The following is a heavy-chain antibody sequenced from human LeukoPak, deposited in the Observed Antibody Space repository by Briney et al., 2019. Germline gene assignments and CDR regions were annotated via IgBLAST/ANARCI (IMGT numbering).Heavy chain of an antibody. D-gene: IGHD2-2*01. CDR1: GFTFSSYV. CDR3: AKPLREYQLLYGMDV. Sequence: GGSLRLSCAASGFTFSSYVMHWVRQAPGKGLEWVAVISYDGSNKYYADSVKGRFTISRDNSKNTLYLQMNSLRAEDTAVYYCAKPLREYQLLYGMDVWGQGTTVTVSS. CDR2: ISYDGSNK. V-gene: IGHV3-30*18. J-gene: IGHJ6*02.